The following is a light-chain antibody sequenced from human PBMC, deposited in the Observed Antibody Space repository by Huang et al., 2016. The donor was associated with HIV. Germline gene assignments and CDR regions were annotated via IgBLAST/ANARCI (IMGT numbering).Light chain of an antibody. V-gene: IGKV3-15*01. CDR1: QSVSSN. CDR3: QQYNSWPPRYT. J-gene: IGKJ2*01. CDR2: GAS. Sequence: EIVMTQSPASLPVSPGERATLSCRASQSVSSNLAWYQQKPGQAPRLLIYGASTRATGIPARFSGSGSGTEFTLTISSLQSEDFAVYYCQQYNSWPPRYTFGQGTKLEIK.